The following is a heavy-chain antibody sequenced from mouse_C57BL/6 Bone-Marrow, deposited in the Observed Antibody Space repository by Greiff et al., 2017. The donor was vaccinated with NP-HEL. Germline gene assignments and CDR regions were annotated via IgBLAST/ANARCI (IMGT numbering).Heavy chain of an antibody. CDR3: ATGWFAY. J-gene: IGHJ3*01. Sequence: EVQGVESGPELVKPGASVKISCKASGYSFTGYYMNWVKQSPEKSLEWIGEINPSTGGTTYNQKFKAKATLTVDKSSSTAYMQLKSLTSEDSAVYYCATGWFAYWGQGTLVTVSA. V-gene: IGHV1-42*01. CDR1: GYSFTGYY. CDR2: INPSTGGT.